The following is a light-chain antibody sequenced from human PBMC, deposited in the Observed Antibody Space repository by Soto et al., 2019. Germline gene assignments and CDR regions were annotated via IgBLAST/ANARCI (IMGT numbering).Light chain of an antibody. CDR3: QQYISISYT. J-gene: IGKJ2*01. Sequence: DNVMTQSPDSLAVSLGERATINCKSSQSVFYSPNNKNYLSWYQQKPGHPPNLIISWASTRESGVPDRFSGSGSGTDFTLTISSLQAEDVAVYYCQQYISISYTFGQGTKVEIK. CDR2: WAS. CDR1: QSVFYSPNNKNY. V-gene: IGKV4-1*01.